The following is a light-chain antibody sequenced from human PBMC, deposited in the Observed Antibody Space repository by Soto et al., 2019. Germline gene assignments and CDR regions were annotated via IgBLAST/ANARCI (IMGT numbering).Light chain of an antibody. CDR2: DDR. CDR1: SIGSKS. CDR3: QVWDDTNNHYV. V-gene: IGLV3-21*02. Sequence: SYELTQPPSASVAPGQTARITCGGNSIGSKSVHWYHQQPGQAPVLVVYDDRDRPSGIPERFSGSKSGKTTALTISRVEAGDEADYYCQVWDDTNNHYVFGTGTKVTVL. J-gene: IGLJ1*01.